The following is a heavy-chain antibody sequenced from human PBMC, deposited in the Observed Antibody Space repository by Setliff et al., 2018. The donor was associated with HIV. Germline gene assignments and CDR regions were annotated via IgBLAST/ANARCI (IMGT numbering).Heavy chain of an antibody. J-gene: IGHJ4*02. CDR2: IRYDDSYK. Sequence: GGSLRLSCAASGFTFSFYGMHWVRQAPGKGLEWVAFIRYDDSYKFYADSVKGRFTISKDNSKNTLYLQMSSLRADATAVYYCAKNLYRSPWSPLDYWGQGTLVTVSS. D-gene: IGHD6-19*01. CDR1: GFTFSFYG. V-gene: IGHV3-30*02. CDR3: AKNLYRSPWSPLDY.